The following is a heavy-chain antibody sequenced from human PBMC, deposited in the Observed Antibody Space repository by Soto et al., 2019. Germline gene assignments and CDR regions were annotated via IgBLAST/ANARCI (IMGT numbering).Heavy chain of an antibody. Sequence: SQTLSLTCAISGDSVSSNSVTWNWIRQSPSRGLEWLGRTYYRSKWYNDYVVSVKSRITINPDTSKNQFSLQLISVTPEDTAVYDCARADSYYIDYWGQGTLVTVSS. V-gene: IGHV6-1*01. CDR2: TYYRSKWYN. D-gene: IGHD3-3*01. CDR3: ARADSYYIDY. J-gene: IGHJ4*02. CDR1: GDSVSSNSVT.